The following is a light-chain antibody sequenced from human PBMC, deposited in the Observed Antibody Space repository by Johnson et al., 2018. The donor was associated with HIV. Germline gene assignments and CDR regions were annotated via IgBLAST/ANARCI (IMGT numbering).Light chain of an antibody. J-gene: IGLJ1*01. V-gene: IGLV1-51*02. CDR2: ENN. Sequence: QSVLTQPPSVSAAPGQKVTISCSGSSSNIGNNYVSWYQQFPGTAPKLLIYENNKRPSGIPDRFSGSKSGTSATLGITGLQTGDEADYYCGTWASSLSAGVFGTGTKVTVL. CDR1: SSNIGNNY. CDR3: GTWASSLSAGV.